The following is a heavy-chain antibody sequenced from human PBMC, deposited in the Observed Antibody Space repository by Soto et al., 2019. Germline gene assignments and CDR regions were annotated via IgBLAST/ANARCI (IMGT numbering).Heavy chain of an antibody. CDR2: ISSNGGST. D-gene: IGHD5-18*01. V-gene: IGHV3-64*01. J-gene: IGHJ6*02. CDR1: GFTFSSYA. Sequence: GGSLRLSCAASGFTFSSYAMHWVRQAPGKGLEYVSAISSNGGSTYYANSVKGRFTISRDNSKNTLYLQMGSLRAEDMAVYYCARDLGYSYGYYYYGMDVRGQGTTVTVSS. CDR3: ARDLGYSYGYYYYGMDV.